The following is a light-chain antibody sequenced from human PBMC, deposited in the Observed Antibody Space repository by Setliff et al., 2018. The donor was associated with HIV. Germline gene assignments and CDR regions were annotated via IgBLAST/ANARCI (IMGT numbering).Light chain of an antibody. CDR2: DVN. CDR3: CSYSRGSTYV. V-gene: IGLV2-14*03. Sequence: QSALTQPASVTGAPGQSITISCTGTSNDIGRFNYVSWYKQFPGKGPTLVIFDVNQRPSGVSNRFSCSKSGNIASLIISGLQAEDEADYFCCSYSRGSTYVFGTGTKVTVL. J-gene: IGLJ1*01. CDR1: SNDIGRFNY.